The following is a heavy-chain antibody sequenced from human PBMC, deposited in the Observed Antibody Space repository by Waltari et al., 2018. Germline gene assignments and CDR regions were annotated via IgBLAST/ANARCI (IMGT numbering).Heavy chain of an antibody. J-gene: IGHJ2*01. CDR2: IVVGSGNT. D-gene: IGHD6-13*01. Sequence: QMQLVQSGPEVKKPGTSVKVSCKASGFTFTSSAVQWVRQARGQRFEWIGWIVVGSGNTNYAQKFQERVTITRDMSTSTAYMELSSLGCEDTALYYSAACSVWSSSWYDWYIDLWVRGTLVTVSS. CDR1: GFTFTSSA. CDR3: AACSVWSSSWYDWYIDL. V-gene: IGHV1-58*01.